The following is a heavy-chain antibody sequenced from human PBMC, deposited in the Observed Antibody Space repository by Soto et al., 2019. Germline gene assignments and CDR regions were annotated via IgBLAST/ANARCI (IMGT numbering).Heavy chain of an antibody. Sequence: PSETLSLTCAVSGGSISSSDWWSWVRQPPGKGLEWIGEVYHSGFTKYNPSLKSRVTISIDNSKNQFSLELSSVTAADTAVYYCAASNNYVWGTYPGYWGQGTLVTV. D-gene: IGHD3-16*02. J-gene: IGHJ4*02. CDR2: VYHSGFT. CDR3: AASNNYVWGTYPGY. V-gene: IGHV4-4*02. CDR1: GGSISSSDW.